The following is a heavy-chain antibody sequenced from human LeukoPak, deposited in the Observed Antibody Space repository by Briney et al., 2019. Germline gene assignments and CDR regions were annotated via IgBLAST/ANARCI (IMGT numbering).Heavy chain of an antibody. V-gene: IGHV3-33*01. CDR1: GFTFSNHG. CDR3: ARDRAARYFDY. CDR2: IWYDGSKK. Sequence: GRSLRLSCAASGFTFSNHGMHWVRQAPGKGLEWVAVIWYDGSKKYYADAVKGRLTISRDNSKNMLYLDMNSLRAEDTAVYYCARDRAARYFDYWSQGTLVTVSS. J-gene: IGHJ4*02.